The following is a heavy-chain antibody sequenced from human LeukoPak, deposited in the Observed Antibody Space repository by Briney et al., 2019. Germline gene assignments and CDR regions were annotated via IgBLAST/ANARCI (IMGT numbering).Heavy chain of an antibody. CDR1: GYSFTSYW. J-gene: IGHJ4*02. V-gene: IGHV5-51*01. CDR3: ARVLAGTGVGATPFDY. CDR2: IYPGDSDT. Sequence: PGESLKISCKGSGYSFTSYWIGWVRQMPGKGLEWMGIIYPGDSDTRYSPSFQGQVTISADKSISTAYLQWSSLKASDTAMYYCARVLAGTGVGATPFDYWGQGTLVTVSS. D-gene: IGHD1-1*01.